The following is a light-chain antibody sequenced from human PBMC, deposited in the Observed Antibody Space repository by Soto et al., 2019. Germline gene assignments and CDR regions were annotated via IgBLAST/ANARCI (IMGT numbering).Light chain of an antibody. CDR2: DAY. J-gene: IGKJ1*01. Sequence: EIVLTQSPDTLSLSPGDRATLSCRASQSVGHMFLAWFQQKPGQAPRLLIFDAYRRATGIPGRFSGSGSGTNFALTISRLEPEDFALYYCHQYASSFGTFGQGTKVDIK. CDR3: HQYASSFGT. CDR1: QSVGHMF. V-gene: IGKV3-20*01.